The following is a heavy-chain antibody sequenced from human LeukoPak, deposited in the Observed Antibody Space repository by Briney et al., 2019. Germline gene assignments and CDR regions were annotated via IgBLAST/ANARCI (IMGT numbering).Heavy chain of an antibody. CDR1: GYTLTELS. CDR3: ATVSLLRFGEFLLDY. Sequence: ASVKVSCKVSGYTLTELSMHWVRQAPGKGLEWMGGFDPEDGETIYAQKFQGRVTMTEDTSTDTAYMELSSLRSEDTAVYYCATVSLLRFGEFLLDYWGQGTLVTVSS. J-gene: IGHJ4*02. CDR2: FDPEDGET. D-gene: IGHD3-10*01. V-gene: IGHV1-24*01.